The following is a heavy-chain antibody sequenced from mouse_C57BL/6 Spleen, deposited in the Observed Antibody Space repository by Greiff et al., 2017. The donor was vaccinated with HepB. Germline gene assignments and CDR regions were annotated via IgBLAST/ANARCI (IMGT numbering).Heavy chain of an antibody. CDR3: ARSLYYSNYRGYFDV. J-gene: IGHJ1*03. D-gene: IGHD2-5*01. Sequence: QVQLQQPGAELVKPGASVKLSCKASGYTFTSYWMQWVKQRPGQGLEWIGEIDPSDSYTNYNQKFKGKATLTVDTSSSTAYMQLSSLTSEDSAVYYCARSLYYSNYRGYFDVWGTGTTVTVSS. CDR1: GYTFTSYW. V-gene: IGHV1-50*01. CDR2: IDPSDSYT.